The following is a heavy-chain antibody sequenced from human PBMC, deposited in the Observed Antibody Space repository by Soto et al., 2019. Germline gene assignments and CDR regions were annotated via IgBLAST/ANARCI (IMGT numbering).Heavy chain of an antibody. J-gene: IGHJ5*02. CDR2: IYTSGST. CDR3: ARGRGRITIFGVVIGPGAFDP. D-gene: IGHD3-3*01. Sequence: QVQLQESGPGLVKPSETLSLTCTVSGGSISSYYWSWIRQPAGKGLEWIGRIYTSGSTNYNPSLKNPPTMSVDTSKNQFSLKLSSVTAADTAVYYCARGRGRITIFGVVIGPGAFDPWRQGTLVTVSS. CDR1: GGSISSYY. V-gene: IGHV4-4*07.